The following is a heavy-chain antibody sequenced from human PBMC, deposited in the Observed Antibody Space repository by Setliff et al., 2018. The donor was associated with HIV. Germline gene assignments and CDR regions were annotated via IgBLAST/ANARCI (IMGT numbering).Heavy chain of an antibody. CDR1: GYIFTNYV. J-gene: IGHJ5*02. V-gene: IGHV1-3*01. CDR3: ALPYCSGGNCWSSASLPPAGWFDP. Sequence: ASVKVSCKASGYIFTNYVIHWVRQAPGQRLEWLGWINAGNGDTRYSQKFQGRIYITRDTSATTVYMELSRLRSEDTAVYYCALPYCSGGNCWSSASLPPAGWFDPWGQGTLVPSPQ. D-gene: IGHD2-15*01. CDR2: INAGNGDT.